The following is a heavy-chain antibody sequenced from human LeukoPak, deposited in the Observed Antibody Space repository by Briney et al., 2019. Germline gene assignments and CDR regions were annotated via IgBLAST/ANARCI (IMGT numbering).Heavy chain of an antibody. V-gene: IGHV4-59*08. Sequence: SETLSLTCTVSGGSISSYYWSWIRQPPGKGLEWIGYIYYSGSTNYNPSLKSRVTISVDTSKNQFSLKLSSVTAADTAVYYCARGYSTADYWGQGTLVTVSS. CDR3: ARGYSTADY. D-gene: IGHD5-12*01. J-gene: IGHJ4*02. CDR1: GGSISSYY. CDR2: IYYSGST.